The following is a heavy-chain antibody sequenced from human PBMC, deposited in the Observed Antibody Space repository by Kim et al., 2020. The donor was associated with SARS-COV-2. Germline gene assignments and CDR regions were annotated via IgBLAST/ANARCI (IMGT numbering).Heavy chain of an antibody. D-gene: IGHD7-27*01. V-gene: IGHV3-48*04. Sequence: GGSLRLSCAASGFTFSSYSMNWVRQAPGKGLEWLSYISSSRRTIYYADSVKGRFTISRDNAKNSLYLQMNSLRAEDTAVYYCATVTGYYYGMDVWGQGTTVTVSS. CDR1: GFTFSSYS. J-gene: IGHJ6*02. CDR2: ISSSRRTI. CDR3: ATVTGYYYGMDV.